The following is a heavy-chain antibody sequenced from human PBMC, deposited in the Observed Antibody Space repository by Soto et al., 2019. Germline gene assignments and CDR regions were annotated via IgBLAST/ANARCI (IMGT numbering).Heavy chain of an antibody. J-gene: IGHJ4*02. Sequence: ASVKVSCKASGYTFAIYAMHCVRQSPGQRLEWMGCINAGNGNTKYSQKFQGRVTITRDTSASTAYMELSSLRSEDTAVYYCARGYNWNDYYFDYWGQGTLVTVSS. CDR2: INAGNGNT. V-gene: IGHV1-3*01. CDR1: GYTFAIYA. D-gene: IGHD1-20*01. CDR3: ARGYNWNDYYFDY.